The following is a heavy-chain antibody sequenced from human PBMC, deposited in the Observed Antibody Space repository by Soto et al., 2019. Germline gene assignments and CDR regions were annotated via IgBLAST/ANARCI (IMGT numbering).Heavy chain of an antibody. Sequence: PGGSLRLSCAASGFTFSSDGMHWVRQAPGKGLEWVAVISYDGSNKYYADSVKGRFTISRDNSKNTLYLQMNSLRAEDTAVYYCASQYYYYYMDVWGKGTTVTVSS. CDR1: GFTFSSDG. CDR2: ISYDGSNK. V-gene: IGHV3-30*03. J-gene: IGHJ6*03. CDR3: ASQYYYYYMDV.